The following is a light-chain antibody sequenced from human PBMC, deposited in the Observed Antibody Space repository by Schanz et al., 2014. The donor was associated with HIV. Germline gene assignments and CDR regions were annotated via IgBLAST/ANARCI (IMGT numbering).Light chain of an antibody. Sequence: QSALTQPPSASGSPGQSVTISCTGTSSDVGDYNYVSWYQQHPGKTPKLMIYEVTKRPSGVPDRFSGSKSGTSVSLAITDLQAEDEADYYCLSYDKSLSGPYVFGSGTKLTVL. CDR3: LSYDKSLSGPYV. CDR2: EVT. CDR1: SSDVGDYNY. V-gene: IGLV2-8*01. J-gene: IGLJ1*01.